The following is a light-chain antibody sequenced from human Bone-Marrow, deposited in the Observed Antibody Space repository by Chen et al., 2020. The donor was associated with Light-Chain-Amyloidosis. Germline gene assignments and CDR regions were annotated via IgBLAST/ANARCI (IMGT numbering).Light chain of an antibody. Sequence: DIQMTQSPSSLSASLGDSVTITCRASQTINGYLNWYQQKPGKAPKLLIYAASSLQSGVPSRFSGSGSGADFTLTISSLKPEDVAHYYCQQSHNTPYTFGQGTDLVIK. CDR2: AAS. J-gene: IGKJ2*01. CDR1: QTINGY. CDR3: QQSHNTPYT. V-gene: IGKV1-39*01.